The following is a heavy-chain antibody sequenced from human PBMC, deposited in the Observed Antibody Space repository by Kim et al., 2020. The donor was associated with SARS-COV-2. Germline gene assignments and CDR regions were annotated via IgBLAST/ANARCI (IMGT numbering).Heavy chain of an antibody. CDR3: ARYRGLIVGDQPLDY. D-gene: IGHD1-26*01. J-gene: IGHJ4*02. CDR1: GGSFSGYY. Sequence: SETLSLTCAVYGGSFSGYYWSWIRQPPGKGLEWIGEINHSGSTNYNPSLKSRVTISVDTSKNQFSLKLSSVTAADTAVYYCARYRGLIVGDQPLDYWGQG. V-gene: IGHV4-34*01. CDR2: INHSGST.